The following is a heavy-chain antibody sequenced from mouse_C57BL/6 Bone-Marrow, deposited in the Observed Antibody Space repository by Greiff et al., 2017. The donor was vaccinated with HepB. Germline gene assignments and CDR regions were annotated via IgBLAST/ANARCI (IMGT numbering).Heavy chain of an antibody. CDR2: IYPRSGNT. V-gene: IGHV1-81*01. CDR1: GYTFTSYG. D-gene: IGHD1-1*01. CDR3: ARGLLRYYFDY. J-gene: IGHJ2*01. Sequence: QVQLQQSGAELARPGASVKLSCKASGYTFTSYGISWVKQRTRQGLEWIGEIYPRSGNTYYNEKFKGKATLTADKSSSTAYMELRSLTSEDSAVYFCARGLLRYYFDYWGQGTTLTVSS.